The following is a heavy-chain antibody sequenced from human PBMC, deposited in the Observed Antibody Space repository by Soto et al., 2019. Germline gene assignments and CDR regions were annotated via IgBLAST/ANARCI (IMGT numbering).Heavy chain of an antibody. CDR2: INQDGSET. J-gene: IGHJ6*03. Sequence: GGSLRLSCAASGFIFSTYWMNWVRQAPGEGLEWVANINQDGSETYYVDSVKGRFTISRDNAKNSLYLQMSSLRVEDTAVYYCARDRVPSSSTWYYMDVWGKGTTVTVSS. D-gene: IGHD6-6*01. V-gene: IGHV3-7*01. CDR1: GFIFSTYW. CDR3: ARDRVPSSSTWYYMDV.